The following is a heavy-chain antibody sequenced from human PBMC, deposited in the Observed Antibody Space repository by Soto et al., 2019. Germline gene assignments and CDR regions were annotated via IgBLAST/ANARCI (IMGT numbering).Heavy chain of an antibody. CDR2: IYWNDDK. CDR3: SHSPWGAAPDS. Sequence: QITLKESGPTLVKPTQTLTLTCTFSGFSLSARGVVVGWIRQPPGKALEWLALIYWNDDKRYSPSLQSRLTITKDASKNQVVFSMTNVDPADTATYYFSHSPWGAAPDSWGQGTLVTVSS. D-gene: IGHD3-16*01. V-gene: IGHV2-5*01. J-gene: IGHJ4*02. CDR1: GFSLSARGVV.